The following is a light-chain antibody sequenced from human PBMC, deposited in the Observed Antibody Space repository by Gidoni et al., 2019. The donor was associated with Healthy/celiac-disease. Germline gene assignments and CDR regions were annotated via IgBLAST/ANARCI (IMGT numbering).Light chain of an antibody. CDR2: AAS. J-gene: IGKJ1*01. V-gene: IGKV1-39*01. Sequence: DIQMTQSPSSLSASVGARVTITCLASQSISSYLNWYHQKPGKAPKLRIYAASSLQSGVPSRFSCSGSGTDFTLTISSLQPEDFATYYCQQSSSTPQTFGPGTKVEI. CDR1: QSISSY. CDR3: QQSSSTPQT.